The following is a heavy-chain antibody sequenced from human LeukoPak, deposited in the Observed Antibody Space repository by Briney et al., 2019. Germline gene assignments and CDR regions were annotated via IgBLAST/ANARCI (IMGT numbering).Heavy chain of an antibody. Sequence: GRSLRLSCAASGFTFSSYAMHWVRQAPGKGLEWVAVISYDGSNKYYADSVKGRFTISRDNSKNTLYLQMNSLRAEDTAVYYCARAPRGMGYGYMDVWGKGTTVTVSS. V-gene: IGHV3-30*04. CDR3: ARAPRGMGYGYMDV. CDR1: GFTFSSYA. D-gene: IGHD3-16*01. J-gene: IGHJ6*03. CDR2: ISYDGSNK.